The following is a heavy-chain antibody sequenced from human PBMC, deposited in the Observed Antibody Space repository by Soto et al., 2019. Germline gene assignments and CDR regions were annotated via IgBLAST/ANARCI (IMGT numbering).Heavy chain of an antibody. Sequence: EVQLLESGGGLVQPGGSLRLSCAASGLTFSNYGMSWVRQAPGKRLEWVSSTSNSGGSTYYAASVKGRFSISREHSTNTLFLQLNSLRAADTALYSCAKIGTSGRWYFDLWGRGTLVTVSS. D-gene: IGHD1-7*01. V-gene: IGHV3-23*01. CDR2: TSNSGGST. J-gene: IGHJ2*01. CDR3: AKIGTSGRWYFDL. CDR1: GLTFSNYG.